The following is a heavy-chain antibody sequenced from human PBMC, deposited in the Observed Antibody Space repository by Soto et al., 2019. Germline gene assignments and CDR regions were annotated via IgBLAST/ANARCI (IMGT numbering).Heavy chain of an antibody. CDR1: GFTFSSYA. D-gene: IGHD2-2*01. CDR3: ARVVGCSSTSCPGPFDI. CDR2: ISYDGSNK. J-gene: IGHJ3*02. Sequence: GGSLRLSCAASGFTFSSYAMHWVRQAPGKGLEWVAVISYDGSNKYYADSVKSRFTISRDNSKNTLYLQMNSLRAEDTAVYYCARVVGCSSTSCPGPFDIWGQGTMVTVSS. V-gene: IGHV3-30-3*01.